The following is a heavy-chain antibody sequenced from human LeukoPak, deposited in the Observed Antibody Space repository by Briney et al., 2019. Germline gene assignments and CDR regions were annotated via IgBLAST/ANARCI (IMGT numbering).Heavy chain of an antibody. V-gene: IGHV3-23*01. CDR3: ARDYDSSSWYEGSWFDP. CDR2: ISGSGGST. Sequence: GGSLRLSCAASGFTFSSYAMSWVRQAPGKGLEWVSAISGSGGSTYYADSVKGRFTISRDNSKNTLYPQMNSLRAEDTAVYYCARDYDSSSWYEGSWFDPWGQGTLVTVSS. CDR1: GFTFSSYA. J-gene: IGHJ5*02. D-gene: IGHD6-13*01.